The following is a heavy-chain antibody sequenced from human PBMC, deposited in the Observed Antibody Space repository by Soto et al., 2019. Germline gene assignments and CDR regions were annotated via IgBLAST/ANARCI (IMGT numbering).Heavy chain of an antibody. J-gene: IGHJ4*02. Sequence: SETLSLACPVSGGFVSRRAYYDNWIQQPPGQGLERLGYLYDSVTTNYNSSLEIRVTISEDTSTNLFSLRLSAVTAADTAVYYCARLVWGYGGSSSYFDCRGQGTLVTVSS. CDR3: ARLVWGYGGSSSYFDC. CDR1: GGFVSRRAYY. V-gene: IGHV4-61*08. D-gene: IGHD6-6*01. CDR2: LYDSVTT.